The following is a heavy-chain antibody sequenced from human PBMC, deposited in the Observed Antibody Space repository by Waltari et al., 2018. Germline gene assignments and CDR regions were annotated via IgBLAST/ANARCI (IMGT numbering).Heavy chain of an antibody. D-gene: IGHD3-3*01. CDR1: GYTFTGYS. J-gene: IGHJ5*02. CDR2: INPNSGGT. Sequence: QVQLVQSGAEGKKPGASVKVSCKASGYTFTGYSMHCVRQAPGQGLEWMGRINPNSGGTNYAQKFQGRVTMTRDTSISTAYMELSRLRSDDTAVYYCARDTAIFGVVISTGVWFDPWGQGTLVTVSS. CDR3: ARDTAIFGVVISTGVWFDP. V-gene: IGHV1-2*06.